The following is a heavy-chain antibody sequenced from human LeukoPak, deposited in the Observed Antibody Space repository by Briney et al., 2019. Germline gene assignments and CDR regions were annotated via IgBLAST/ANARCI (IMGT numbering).Heavy chain of an antibody. CDR2: IYPGDSDT. CDR3: ARLKEQLAPYNYYYYYYMDV. Sequence: GESPKISCKGSGYSFTSYWIGWVRQMPGKGLEWMGIIYPGDSDTRYSPSFQGQVTISADKSISTAYLQWSSLKASDTAMYYCARLKEQLAPYNYYYYYYMDVWGKGTTVTVSS. D-gene: IGHD6-13*01. CDR1: GYSFTSYW. V-gene: IGHV5-51*01. J-gene: IGHJ6*03.